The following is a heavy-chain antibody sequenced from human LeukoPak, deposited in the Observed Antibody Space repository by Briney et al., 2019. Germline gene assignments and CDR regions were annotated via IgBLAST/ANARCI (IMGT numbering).Heavy chain of an antibody. J-gene: IGHJ4*02. CDR2: IYTIGST. CDR1: GFTVSSNY. V-gene: IGHV3-66*03. Sequence: GGSLRLSCAASGFTVSSNYMSWVRQAPGKGLEWLPVIYTIGSTYYADSVKGRFTISRDNSKNTLYLQMNSLRAEDTAVYYCAKDADYLGQGTLVTVSS. CDR3: AKDADY.